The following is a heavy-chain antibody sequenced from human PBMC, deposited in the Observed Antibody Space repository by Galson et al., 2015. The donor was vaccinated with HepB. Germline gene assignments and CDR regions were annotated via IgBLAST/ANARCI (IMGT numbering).Heavy chain of an antibody. V-gene: IGHV3-7*01. J-gene: IGHJ4*02. Sequence: SLRLSCAASGFTFSNEWMTWVRQAPGKGLDWVANIKKDGTEIYYVDSVKGRFTISRDNAKNSLYLQMNSLRAEDTAVYYCVRDRRGNSFSDYWGQGTLVTVSS. D-gene: IGHD2/OR15-2a*01. CDR3: VRDRRGNSFSDY. CDR2: IKKDGTEI. CDR1: GFTFSNEW.